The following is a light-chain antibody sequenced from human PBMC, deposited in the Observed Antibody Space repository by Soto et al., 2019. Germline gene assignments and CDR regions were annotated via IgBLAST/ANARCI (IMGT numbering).Light chain of an antibody. Sequence: SYDLTQPPSMSVAPGQTARITCGGDNLGSESVHWYQQKPGQAPVVVVYDYSDRPSGIPERFSGSSTGNTATLTISRVEVGDEADYYCQVWDGTTDQYVFGTGTKVTVL. CDR1: NLGSES. CDR2: DYS. CDR3: QVWDGTTDQYV. J-gene: IGLJ1*01. V-gene: IGLV3-21*02.